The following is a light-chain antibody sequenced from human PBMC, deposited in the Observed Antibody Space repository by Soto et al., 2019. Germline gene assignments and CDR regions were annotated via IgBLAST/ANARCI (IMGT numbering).Light chain of an antibody. CDR2: AAS. CDR1: QGISSY. CDR3: QQTDTLPST. V-gene: IGKV1-9*01. J-gene: IGKJ5*01. Sequence: IQLTQAPSSLSASVGDRVTITCRASQGISSYLAWYQQKPGNAPKLLIFAASTLQSGVPSRFSGSGSRTDSTLTITSLQPEDIRMYYCQQTDTLPSTFGQGHDWRL.